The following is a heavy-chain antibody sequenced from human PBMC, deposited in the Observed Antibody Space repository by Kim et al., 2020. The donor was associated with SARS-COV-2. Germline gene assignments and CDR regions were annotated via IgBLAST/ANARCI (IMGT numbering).Heavy chain of an antibody. CDR2: ISYDGSNK. Sequence: GGSLRLSCAASGFTFSSYAMHWVRQAPGKGLEWVAVISYDGSNKYYADSVKGRFTISRDNSKNTLYLQMNSLRAEDTAVYYCARDKAATIRAFDYWGQGT. V-gene: IGHV3-30*04. D-gene: IGHD5-12*01. CDR3: ARDKAATIRAFDY. J-gene: IGHJ4*02. CDR1: GFTFSSYA.